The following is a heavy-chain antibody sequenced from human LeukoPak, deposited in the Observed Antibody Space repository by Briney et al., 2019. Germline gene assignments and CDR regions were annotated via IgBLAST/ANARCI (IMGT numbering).Heavy chain of an antibody. CDR2: IYYSGST. V-gene: IGHV4-59*01. D-gene: IGHD6-13*01. CDR3: ARVREAAASLTLGCFDP. CDR1: GGSISSYY. J-gene: IGHJ5*02. Sequence: PSETLSLTCTVSGGSISSYYWSRIRQPPGKGLEWIGYIYYSGSTNYNPSLKSRVTISVDTSKNQFSLKLSSLTAADTAVYYCARVREAAASLTLGCFDPWGQGTLVTVSS.